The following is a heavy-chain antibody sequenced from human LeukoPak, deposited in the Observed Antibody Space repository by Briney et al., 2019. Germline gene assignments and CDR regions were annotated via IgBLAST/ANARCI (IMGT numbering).Heavy chain of an antibody. V-gene: IGHV3-66*01. CDR1: GFTVSSNY. CDR2: IYSSGSI. D-gene: IGHD3-22*01. CDR3: ASASGYYYTFDY. Sequence: GGSLRLSCAASGFTVSSNYMSWVRQAPGKGLEWVSVIYSSGSIYYADSVKGRFTISRDNSKNTLYLQMNSLRAEDTAVYYCASASGYYYTFDYWGQGTLVTVSS. J-gene: IGHJ4*02.